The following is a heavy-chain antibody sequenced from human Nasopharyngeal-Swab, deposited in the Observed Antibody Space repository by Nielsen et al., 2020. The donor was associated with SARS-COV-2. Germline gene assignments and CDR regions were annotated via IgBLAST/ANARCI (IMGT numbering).Heavy chain of an antibody. CDR2: ISYDGSNK. V-gene: IGHV3-30*18. CDR3: AKEYDSSGYYYARLIDYYYYGMDV. D-gene: IGHD3-22*01. CDR1: GFTFSSYG. J-gene: IGHJ6*02. Sequence: GESLKISCAASGFTFSSYGMHWVRQAPGKGLEWVAVISYDGSNKYYADSVKGRFTISRDNSKNTLYLQMNSLRAEDTAVYYCAKEYDSSGYYYARLIDYYYYGMDVWGQGTTVTVSS.